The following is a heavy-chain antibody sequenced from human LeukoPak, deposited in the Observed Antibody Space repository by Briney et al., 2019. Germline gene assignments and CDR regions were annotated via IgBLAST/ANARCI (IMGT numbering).Heavy chain of an antibody. D-gene: IGHD1-26*01. CDR1: GYTFTAYY. V-gene: IGHV1-2*02. CDR2: INPDSGGT. J-gene: IGHJ4*02. Sequence: GASVKVSCKASGYTFTAYYMHWVRQATGQGLEWMGWINPDSGGTNYPQRFQGRVSMTRDTSISTAYMELSGLRSDDTAVYYCASARDSGSYPSPFDYWGQGTLVTVSS. CDR3: ASARDSGSYPSPFDY.